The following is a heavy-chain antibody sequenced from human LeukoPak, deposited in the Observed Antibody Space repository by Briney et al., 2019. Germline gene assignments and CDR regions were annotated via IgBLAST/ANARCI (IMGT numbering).Heavy chain of an antibody. J-gene: IGHJ3*02. V-gene: IGHV4-30-2*01. CDR3: ARIGSVLRFLEWFPDAFDI. Sequence: SETLSLTCAVSGGSISSGGYSWSWIRQPPGKGLEWIGYIYHSGSTYYNPSLKSRVTISVDTSKNQFSLKLSSVTAADTAVYYCARIGSVLRFLEWFPDAFDIWGQGTMVTVSS. CDR2: IYHSGST. D-gene: IGHD3-3*01. CDR1: GGSISSGGYS.